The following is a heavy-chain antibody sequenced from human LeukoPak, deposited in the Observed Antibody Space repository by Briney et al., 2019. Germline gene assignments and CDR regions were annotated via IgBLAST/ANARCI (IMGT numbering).Heavy chain of an antibody. V-gene: IGHV3-23*01. Sequence: GGSLRLSCAASGFTFSSYAMSWVRQAPGKGLEWVSAISGSGGSTYYADSVKGRFTISRDNSKNTLYLQMNSLRAEDTAVYYCARDLYDSSGQPNDYWGQGTLVTVSS. D-gene: IGHD3-22*01. J-gene: IGHJ4*02. CDR3: ARDLYDSSGQPNDY. CDR1: GFTFSSYA. CDR2: ISGSGGST.